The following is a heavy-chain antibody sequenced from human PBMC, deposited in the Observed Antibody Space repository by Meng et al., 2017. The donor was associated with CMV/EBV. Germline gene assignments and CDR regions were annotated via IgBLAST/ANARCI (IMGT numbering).Heavy chain of an antibody. D-gene: IGHD1-26*01. CDR1: GFTFSSYA. J-gene: IGHJ1*01. CDR3: ARDRWVGATRFFQH. V-gene: IGHV3-23*03. CDR2: IYSGGSST. Sequence: GESLKISCAASGFTFSSYAMSWVRQAPGKGLEWVSVIYSGGSSTYYADSVKGRFTISRDNSKNTLYLQMNSLRAEDTAVYYCARDRWVGATRFFQHWGQGTLVTVSS.